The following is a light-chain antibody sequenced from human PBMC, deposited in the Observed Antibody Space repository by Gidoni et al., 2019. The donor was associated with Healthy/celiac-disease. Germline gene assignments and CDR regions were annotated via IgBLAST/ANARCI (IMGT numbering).Light chain of an antibody. V-gene: IGLV1-40*01. CDR2: GHS. CDR1: SSNIGAGYD. Sequence: SVLTQPPSASGAPGQTVTIPGTRRSSNIGAGYDVHWYQQLPATAPQLLIYGHSNRPSRVPDRFSGSKSGTPASLAITGVQAEDEADYYCQSYDSSLSARVFGGGTKLTVL. CDR3: QSYDSSLSARV. J-gene: IGLJ3*02.